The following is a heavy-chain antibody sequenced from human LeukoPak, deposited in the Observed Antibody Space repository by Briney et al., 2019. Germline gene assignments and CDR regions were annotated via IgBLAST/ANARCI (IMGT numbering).Heavy chain of an antibody. CDR1: GGTFSSYA. D-gene: IGHD3-22*01. V-gene: IGHV1-69*13. Sequence: SVKVSCKASGGTFSSYAISWVRQAPGQGLEWMGGIIPIFGTANYAQKFQGRVTITADESTSTAYMELSSLRSEDTAVYYCAREITMIVVVRRDDAFDIWGQGTMVTVSS. CDR3: AREITMIVVVRRDDAFDI. J-gene: IGHJ3*02. CDR2: IIPIFGTA.